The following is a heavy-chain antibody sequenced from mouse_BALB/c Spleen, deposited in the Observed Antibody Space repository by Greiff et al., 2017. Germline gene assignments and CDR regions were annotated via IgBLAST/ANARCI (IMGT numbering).Heavy chain of an antibody. Sequence: QVQLKQSGAELAKPGASVKMSCKASGYTFTSYWMHWVKQRPGQGLEWIGYINPSTGYTEYNQKFKDKATLTADKSSSTAYMQLSSLTSEDSAVYYGARRDGNTWFAYWGQGTLVTVSA. CDR3: ARRDGNTWFAY. CDR2: INPSTGYT. V-gene: IGHV1-7*01. J-gene: IGHJ3*01. CDR1: GYTFTSYW. D-gene: IGHD2-1*01.